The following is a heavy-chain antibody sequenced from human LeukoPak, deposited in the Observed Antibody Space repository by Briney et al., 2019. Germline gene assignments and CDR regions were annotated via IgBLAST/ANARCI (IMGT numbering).Heavy chain of an antibody. D-gene: IGHD6-6*01. CDR2: INHSGST. V-gene: IGHV4-34*01. J-gene: IGHJ6*03. CDR3: ARRPQSYIDV. Sequence: PSETLSLTCAVYGGSFSGYYWTWIRQPPRKGLEWIGEINHSGSTNYNPSLKSRVTISVDTSKNQFSLKLSSVTAADTAVYYCARRPQSYIDVWGKGTTVTVSS. CDR1: GGSFSGYY.